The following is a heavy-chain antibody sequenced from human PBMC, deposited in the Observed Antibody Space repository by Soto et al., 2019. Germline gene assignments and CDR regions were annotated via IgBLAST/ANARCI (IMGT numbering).Heavy chain of an antibody. J-gene: IGHJ6*03. CDR1: GGTFSSYT. CDR3: AKDGGVGSEVVVPADMPGYYYYMDV. D-gene: IGHD2-2*01. V-gene: IGHV1-69*08. Sequence: QVQLVQSGAEVKKPGSSVKVSCKASGGTFSSYTISWVRQAPGQGLEWMGRIIPILGIANYAQKFQGRVTITADTSTSTAYMELSSLRSEDTSVYYCAKDGGVGSEVVVPADMPGYYYYMDVWGKGTTVTVSS. CDR2: IIPILGIA.